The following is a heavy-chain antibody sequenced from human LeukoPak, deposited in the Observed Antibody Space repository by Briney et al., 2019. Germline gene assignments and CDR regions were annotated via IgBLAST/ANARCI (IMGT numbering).Heavy chain of an antibody. CDR3: ATSTCYYDSSGYYYAEGYFDY. D-gene: IGHD3-22*01. Sequence: SETLSLTCTVSGGSISSYYWSWIRQPPGKGLEWIGYIYYSGSTNYNPSLKSRVTISVDTSKNQFSLKLSSVTAADTAVYYCATSTCYYDSSGYYYAEGYFDYWGQGTLVTVSS. V-gene: IGHV4-59*08. CDR1: GGSISSYY. J-gene: IGHJ4*02. CDR2: IYYSGST.